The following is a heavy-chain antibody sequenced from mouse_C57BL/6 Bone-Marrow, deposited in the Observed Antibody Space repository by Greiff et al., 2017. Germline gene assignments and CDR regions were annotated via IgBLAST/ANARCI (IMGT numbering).Heavy chain of an antibody. D-gene: IGHD1-1*01. J-gene: IGHJ1*03. CDR2: IHPSDSDT. V-gene: IGHV1-74*01. Sequence: QVQLKQPGAELVKPGASVKVSCKASGYTFTSYWMHWVKQRPGQGLEWIGRIHPSDSDTNYNQKFKGKATLTVDKSSSTAYMQLSSLTSEDSAVYYCAIKFYYYGSSYWYFDVWGTGTTVTVSS. CDR1: GYTFTSYW. CDR3: AIKFYYYGSSYWYFDV.